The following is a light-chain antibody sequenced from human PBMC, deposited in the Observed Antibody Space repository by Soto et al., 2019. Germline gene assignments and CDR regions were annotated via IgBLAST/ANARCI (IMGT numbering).Light chain of an antibody. J-gene: IGKJ4*02. CDR2: RAS. CDR3: QRYNSWPLT. Sequence: EIVMTQSPATLSVSPGETATLSCRASQSVSSHLAWYQLKPGQAPRLLIYRASTRASGIAARFSGSGSGTEVTLTISSLRSVYFVVCYCQRYNSWPLTFGGGTKVDI. V-gene: IGKV3-15*01. CDR1: QSVSSH.